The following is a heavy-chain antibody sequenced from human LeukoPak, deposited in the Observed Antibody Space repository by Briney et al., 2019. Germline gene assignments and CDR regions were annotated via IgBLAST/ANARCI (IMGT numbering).Heavy chain of an antibody. D-gene: IGHD5-18*01. J-gene: IGHJ3*02. CDR3: AREYSYGYEVSAFDI. V-gene: IGHV1-69*05. Sequence: VASVKVSCKGSGGTFISYAISWGRQAPGQGREWMGRIIPIFGTANSAQKFQGRVTITTDESSSTAYMELSSLRSEDPAVYYCAREYSYGYEVSAFDIWGQGTMVTVSS. CDR1: GGTFISYA. CDR2: IIPIFGTA.